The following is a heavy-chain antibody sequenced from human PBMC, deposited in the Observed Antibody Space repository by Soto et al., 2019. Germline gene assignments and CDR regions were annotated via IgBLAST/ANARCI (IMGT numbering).Heavy chain of an antibody. Sequence: QVQLQESGPGLVKPSETLSLTCTVSGGSISSYYWSWIRQPPGKGLEWIGYIYYSGSTNYNPSLKSRVTISVDTSKNQFSLKLSSVTAADTAVYYCARLSYYDYIWGSPGWFDPWGQGTLVTVSS. CDR2: IYYSGST. D-gene: IGHD3-16*01. J-gene: IGHJ5*02. CDR3: ARLSYYDYIWGSPGWFDP. CDR1: GGSISSYY. V-gene: IGHV4-59*08.